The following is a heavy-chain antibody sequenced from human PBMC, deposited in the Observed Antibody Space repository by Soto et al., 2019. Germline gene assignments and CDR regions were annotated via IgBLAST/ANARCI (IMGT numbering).Heavy chain of an antibody. Sequence: GGSLRLSCAASGFTFSSYAMSWVRQAPGKGLEWVSAISGSGGSTYYADSVKGRFTISRDNSKNTLYLQMNSLRAEDTAVYYCAKTSAYCGGDCPIRKYYFDYWGQGTLVTVSS. CDR2: ISGSGGST. J-gene: IGHJ4*02. D-gene: IGHD2-21*02. V-gene: IGHV3-23*01. CDR3: AKTSAYCGGDCPIRKYYFDY. CDR1: GFTFSSYA.